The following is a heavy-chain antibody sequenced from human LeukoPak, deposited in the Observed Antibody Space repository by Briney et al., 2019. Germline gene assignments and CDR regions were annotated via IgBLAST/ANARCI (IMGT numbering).Heavy chain of an antibody. D-gene: IGHD6-13*01. J-gene: IGHJ4*02. CDR2: ISGSGGNT. CDR1: RFTFSSYA. V-gene: IGHV3-23*01. CDR3: ARDGSSSSYYFDY. Sequence: PGGSLRLSCAASRFTFSSYAMIWVRQAPGKGLEWVSAISGSGGNTYYADSVKGRFTISRDNSKNMLYLQMNNLRAEDTAIYYCARDGSSSSYYFDYWGQGTLVTVSS.